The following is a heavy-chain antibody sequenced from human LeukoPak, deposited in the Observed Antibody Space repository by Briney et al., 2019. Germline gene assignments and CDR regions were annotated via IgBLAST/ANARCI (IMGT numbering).Heavy chain of an antibody. CDR2: ISGGGGTT. CDR3: AKAWSTWYFDY. CDR1: GFTFSTYG. Sequence: GGSLRLSCAASGFTFSTYGMSWVRQAPGKGLEWVSGISGGGGTTYYADSVKGRFTISRGNSKNTLFLQMNSLRAEDTAVYYCAKAWSTWYFDYWGQGTLATVSS. V-gene: IGHV3-23*01. D-gene: IGHD1-26*01. J-gene: IGHJ4*02.